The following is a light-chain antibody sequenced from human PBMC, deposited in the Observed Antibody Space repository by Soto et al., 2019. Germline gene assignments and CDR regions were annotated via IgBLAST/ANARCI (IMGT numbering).Light chain of an antibody. V-gene: IGKV3-20*01. J-gene: IGKJ1*01. Sequence: EIVLTPSPGILSLSPGARATLSCRASQTVAYTSLAWYQQRPGQAPRLHIYGTSTRATGTPDRFIGSGSGTAFTLTISRLEPEDFAVYYCQQYVTTPRTFGQGTKVE. CDR1: QTVAYTS. CDR2: GTS. CDR3: QQYVTTPRT.